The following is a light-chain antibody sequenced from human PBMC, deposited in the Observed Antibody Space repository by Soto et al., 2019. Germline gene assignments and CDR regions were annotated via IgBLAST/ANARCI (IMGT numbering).Light chain of an antibody. CDR1: QDINRW. J-gene: IGKJ1*01. CDR3: ARSRLYWW. Sequence: ASVGDRVTITCRASQDINRWLAWYQQKPGKAPKILSYNADTLESGVPSRFSGSGYGTEFILTISILQTQNMANYFSARSRLYWWFG. CDR2: NAD. V-gene: IGKV1-5*01.